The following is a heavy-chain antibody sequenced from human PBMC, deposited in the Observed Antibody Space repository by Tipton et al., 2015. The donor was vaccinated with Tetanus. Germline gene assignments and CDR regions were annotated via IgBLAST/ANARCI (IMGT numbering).Heavy chain of an antibody. Sequence: GLVKPSETLSLTCSLSGGSISNSEYYWAWIRQPPGKGLEWIGSVFDSGTSYYHPSLKSRVTISVDTSKNHFSLRLSSVTAAETAVYYCAEGRRFCSSNSCHEYYFDSWGRGTLVTVSS. J-gene: IGHJ4*02. V-gene: IGHV4-39*02. CDR1: GGSISNSEYY. D-gene: IGHD2-2*01. CDR2: VFDSGTS. CDR3: AEGRRFCSSNSCHEYYFDS.